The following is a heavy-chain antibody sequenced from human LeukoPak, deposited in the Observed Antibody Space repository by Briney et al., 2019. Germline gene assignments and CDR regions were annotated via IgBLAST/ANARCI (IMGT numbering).Heavy chain of an antibody. CDR2: IDRNSGDT. Sequence: GASVKVSCKASFSGNYFQWVRQAPGQGFEWIGCIDRNSGDTDYAQKFQGRVTMTRDTSSTTGYMELYGLRPDDTAIYHCATSQIRLGFFDNWGQRTLVFASP. V-gene: IGHV1-2*02. J-gene: IGHJ4*02. D-gene: IGHD5-12*01. CDR3: ATSQIRLGFFDN. CDR1: FSGNY.